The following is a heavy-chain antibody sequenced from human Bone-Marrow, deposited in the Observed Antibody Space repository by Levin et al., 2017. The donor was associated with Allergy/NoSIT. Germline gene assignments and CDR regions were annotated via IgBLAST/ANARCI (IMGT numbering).Heavy chain of an antibody. V-gene: IGHV3-48*02. D-gene: IGHD6-19*01. CDR2: ISVGSTTI. Sequence: GESLKISCATSGFTFSSYSMNWVRQAPGKGLEWVSYISVGSTTIYYADSVKGRFTISRDNAKNSLSLQMHSLRDEDMAVYYCARDVSPYSSPPDYWGQGTLVTVSS. J-gene: IGHJ4*02. CDR3: ARDVSPYSSPPDY. CDR1: GFTFSSYS.